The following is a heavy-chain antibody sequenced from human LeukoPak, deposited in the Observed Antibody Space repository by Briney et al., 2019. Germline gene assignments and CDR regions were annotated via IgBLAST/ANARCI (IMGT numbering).Heavy chain of an antibody. V-gene: IGHV3-23*01. CDR2: ISSSGGNT. Sequence: GGALRLSCAASGFTFSSYVMSWVRQAPGKGLEWVSAISSSGGNTYYADSVKGRFTISRDKSKKTLYLQMSSLRAEDTAVYYCAKGRSSGWSYFDYWGQGTLVTVSS. CDR3: AKGRSSGWSYFDY. J-gene: IGHJ4*02. CDR1: GFTFSSYV. D-gene: IGHD6-19*01.